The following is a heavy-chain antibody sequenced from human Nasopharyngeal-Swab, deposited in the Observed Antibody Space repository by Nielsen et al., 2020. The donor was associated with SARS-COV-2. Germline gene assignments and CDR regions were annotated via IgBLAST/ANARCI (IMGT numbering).Heavy chain of an antibody. J-gene: IGHJ4*02. CDR2: ISRNSNYL. CDR3: AREGEYSRFGDY. Sequence: GESLKISCAASGFTFSFYTMHWVRRAPGKGLEWVASISRNSNYLFYAESVTGRFTISRDNAKNSLFLHMSGLRAEDTAVYYCAREGEYSRFGDYWGQGTLLTVSS. D-gene: IGHD6-13*01. V-gene: IGHV3-21*01. CDR1: GFTFSFYT.